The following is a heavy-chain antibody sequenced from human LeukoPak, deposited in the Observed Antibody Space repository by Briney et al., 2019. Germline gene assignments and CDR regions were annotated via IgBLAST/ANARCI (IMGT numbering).Heavy chain of an antibody. CDR3: ASPPVGATMNYFDY. CDR1: GGSISSGSYY. CDR2: IYHSGST. J-gene: IGHJ4*02. D-gene: IGHD1-26*01. V-gene: IGHV4-30-2*01. Sequence: SETLSLTCTVSGGSISSGSYYWTWIRQPPGKGLEWIGYIYHSGSTYYNPSLKSRVTISVDRSKNQFSLKLSSVTAADTAVYYCASPPVGATMNYFDYWGQGTLVTVSS.